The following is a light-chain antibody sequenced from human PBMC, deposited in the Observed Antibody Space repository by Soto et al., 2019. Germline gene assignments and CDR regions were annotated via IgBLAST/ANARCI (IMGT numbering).Light chain of an antibody. CDR2: SNN. Sequence: QPVLTQPPSASGTPGQRVTISCSGSSSSIGSNTVNWYQQLPGTAPKLLIYSNNQRPSGVPDRFSGSKSGTSASLAISGLQSEDEADYYCAAWDDSLKGVVFGGGTKLTVL. J-gene: IGLJ2*01. CDR3: AAWDDSLKGVV. V-gene: IGLV1-44*01. CDR1: SSSIGSNT.